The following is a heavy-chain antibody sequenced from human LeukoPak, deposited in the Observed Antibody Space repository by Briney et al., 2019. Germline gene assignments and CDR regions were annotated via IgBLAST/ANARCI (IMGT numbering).Heavy chain of an antibody. CDR1: GFTFDDYA. CDR3: AKDIDGYSYGYYFDY. V-gene: IGHV3-9*01. J-gene: IGHJ4*02. CDR2: ISWNSGSI. D-gene: IGHD5-18*01. Sequence: GGSLRLSCAASGFTFDDYAMHWVRHAPGKGLEWVSGISWNSGSIGYADSVKGRFTISRDNAKNSLYLQMNSLRAEDTALYYCAKDIDGYSYGYYFDYWGQGTLVTVSS.